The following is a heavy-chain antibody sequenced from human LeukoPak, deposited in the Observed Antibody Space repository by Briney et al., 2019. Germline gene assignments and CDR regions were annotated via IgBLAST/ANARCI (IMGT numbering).Heavy chain of an antibody. Sequence: SETLSLTCAVYGGSFSGYYWSWIRQPPGKGLEWIGEINHSGSTYYNPSLKSRVTISVDTSKNQFSLKLSSVTAADTAVYYCARDLNPGGVENWFDPWGQGTLVTVSS. CDR1: GGSFSGYY. CDR2: INHSGST. CDR3: ARDLNPGGVENWFDP. D-gene: IGHD3-16*01. V-gene: IGHV4-34*01. J-gene: IGHJ5*02.